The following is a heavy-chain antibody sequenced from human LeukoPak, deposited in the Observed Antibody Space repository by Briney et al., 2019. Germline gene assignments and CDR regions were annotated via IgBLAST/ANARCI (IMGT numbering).Heavy chain of an antibody. CDR1: GFTFSSYS. CDR2: ISGSGGST. CDR3: AKGIVGDPGAFDI. V-gene: IGHV3-23*01. J-gene: IGHJ3*02. Sequence: GGSLRLSCAASGFTFSSYSMNWVRQAPGKGLEWVSAISGSGGSTYYADSVKGRFTISRDNSKNTLYLQVNSLRAEDTAVYYCAKGIVGDPGAFDIWGQGTMVTVSS. D-gene: IGHD1-26*01.